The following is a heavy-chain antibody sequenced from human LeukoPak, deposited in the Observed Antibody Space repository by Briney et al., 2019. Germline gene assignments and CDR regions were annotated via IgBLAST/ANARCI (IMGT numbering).Heavy chain of an antibody. CDR2: IYYSGST. D-gene: IGHD5-18*01. CDR3: ARAPHTRYFDY. CDR1: GGSISSGDYY. J-gene: IGHJ4*02. Sequence: SSETLSLTCTVSGGSISSGDYYWSWIRQPPGKGLEWIGYIYYSGSTYYNPSLKSRVTISVDTSKNQFSLKLSSVTAADTVVYYCARAPHTRYFDYWGQGTLVTVSS. V-gene: IGHV4-30-4*01.